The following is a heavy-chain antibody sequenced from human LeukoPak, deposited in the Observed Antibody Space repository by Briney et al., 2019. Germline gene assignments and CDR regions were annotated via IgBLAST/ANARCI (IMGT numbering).Heavy chain of an antibody. J-gene: IGHJ5*02. CDR1: GFTFSCYE. CDR2: ISSSSSYI. D-gene: IGHD3-22*01. CDR3: ARTYYYDSSGYREDWFDP. V-gene: IGHV3-21*01. Sequence: PGGSLRLSCAASGFTFSCYEMNWVRQAPGKGLEWVSSISSSSSYIYYADSVKGRFTISRDNAKKSLYLQMNSLRAEDTAVYYCARTYYYDSSGYREDWFDPWGQGTLVTVSS.